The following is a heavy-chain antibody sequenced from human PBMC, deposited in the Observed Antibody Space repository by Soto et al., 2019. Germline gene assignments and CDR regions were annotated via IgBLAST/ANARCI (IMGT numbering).Heavy chain of an antibody. CDR3: VTERLRFLEWLVDGMDV. V-gene: IGHV1-69-2*01. CDR2: VDPKYGET. J-gene: IGHJ6*02. CDR1: GYRFTDYY. Sequence: VQLVQSGTEVKKPGATVKISCKVSGYRFTDYYMHWVRQAPGKGLEWVGLVDPKYGETKYAEKFQGRVTVSADTSADTTYMELNSLSSEDTAIYYCVTERLRFLEWLVDGMDVWGQGTTVTVSS. D-gene: IGHD3-3*01.